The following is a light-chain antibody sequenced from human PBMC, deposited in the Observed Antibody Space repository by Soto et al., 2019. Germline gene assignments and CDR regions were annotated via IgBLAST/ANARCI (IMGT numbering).Light chain of an antibody. CDR2: GNS. Sequence: QSVLTQPPSVSGAPGQRVTISCTGSSSNIGAGYDVHWYQELPGTAPKLLIYGNSNRPSGVPDRFSGSKSGTSASLAITGLQAEDEADYYCQSYDSSLNGVVFGGGTQLDRP. CDR3: QSYDSSLNGVV. CDR1: SSNIGAGYD. J-gene: IGLJ2*01. V-gene: IGLV1-40*01.